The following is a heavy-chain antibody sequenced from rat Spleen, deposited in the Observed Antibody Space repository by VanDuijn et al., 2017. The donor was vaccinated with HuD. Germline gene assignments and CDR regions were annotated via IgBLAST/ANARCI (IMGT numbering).Heavy chain of an antibody. CDR2: ISTGGGNT. D-gene: IGHD1-1*01. CDR3: ARQRNYYSGDRDYFDY. Sequence: EVQLVESGGGLVQPGRSLKLSCAASGFIFSTNDMAWVRQAPTKGLEWVASISTGGGNTYYRDSVKGRFTISRDNAKSTLYLQMDSLRSEDTATYYCARQRNYYSGDRDYFDYWGQGVMVTVSS. CDR1: GFIFSTND. V-gene: IGHV5-25*01. J-gene: IGHJ2*01.